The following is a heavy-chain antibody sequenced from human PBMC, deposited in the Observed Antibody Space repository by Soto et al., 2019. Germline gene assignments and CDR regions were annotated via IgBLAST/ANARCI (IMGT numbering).Heavy chain of an antibody. J-gene: IGHJ3*02. Sequence: HGESLKISCKGSGYSFTSYWIDWVRQMPGKGLEWMGSIYPGDSDTRYSPSFQGQVTISADKSISTAYLQWSSLKASDTAIYYCARPTSGYPNDAFDIWGQGTMVTVSS. V-gene: IGHV5-51*01. CDR3: ARPTSGYPNDAFDI. CDR2: IYPGDSDT. CDR1: GYSFTSYW. D-gene: IGHD3-22*01.